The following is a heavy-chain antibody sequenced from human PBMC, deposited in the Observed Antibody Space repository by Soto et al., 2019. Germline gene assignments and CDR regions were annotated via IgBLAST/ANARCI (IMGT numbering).Heavy chain of an antibody. CDR1: GYTFTSYD. Sequence: ASVKVSCKASGYTFTSYDINWVRQATGQGLEWMGWMSPNSGNTGYAQKFQGRVTMTRNTSISTAYMELSSLRSEDTAVYYCARNTGATINWFDPRGQRTQVTVSS. J-gene: IGHJ5*02. D-gene: IGHD1-26*01. CDR2: MSPNSGNT. V-gene: IGHV1-8*01. CDR3: ARNTGATINWFDP.